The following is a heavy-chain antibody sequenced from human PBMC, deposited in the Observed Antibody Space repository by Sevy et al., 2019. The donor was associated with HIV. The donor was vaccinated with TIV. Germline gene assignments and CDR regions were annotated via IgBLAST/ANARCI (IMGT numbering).Heavy chain of an antibody. J-gene: IGHJ6*03. CDR3: ARVDWNDDYYYYYYMDV. D-gene: IGHD1-1*01. CDR1: GYTFTGYY. V-gene: IGHV1-2*02. Sequence: ASVKVSCKASGYTFTGYYMHWVRQAPGQGLEWMGWINPNSGGTNYAQKFQGRVTMTRVTSISTAYMELSRLRSDDTAVYYCARVDWNDDYYYYYYMDVWGKGTTVTVSS. CDR2: INPNSGGT.